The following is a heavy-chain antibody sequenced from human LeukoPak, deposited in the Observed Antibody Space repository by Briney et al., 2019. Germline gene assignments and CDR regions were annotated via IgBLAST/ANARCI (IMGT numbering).Heavy chain of an antibody. CDR3: ARAALGGIDY. J-gene: IGHJ4*02. CDR1: GYTFTGYY. V-gene: IGHV1-46*01. Sequence: GASVKVSCKASGYTFTGYYMHWVRQAPGQGLEWMGIINPTGGSTTYVQKFQGRSTMTRDTSTSTVYMELSSLRSEDTAVYYCARAALGGIDYWGQGTLVTVSS. D-gene: IGHD1-26*01. CDR2: INPTGGST.